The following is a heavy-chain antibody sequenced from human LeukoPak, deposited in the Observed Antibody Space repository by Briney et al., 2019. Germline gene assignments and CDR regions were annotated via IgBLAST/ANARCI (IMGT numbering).Heavy chain of an antibody. CDR3: TTEYNWNYVH. J-gene: IGHJ4*01. CDR2: VKSKTDGGTT. Sequence: GGSLRLSCAASGFTFSTYWMTWVRQAPGKGLEWVGRVKSKTDGGTTDYPAPIKDRFTVSRDDSKNTLYLQMNSLKTEDTAVYYCTTEYNWNYVHWGQGTLVTVSS. D-gene: IGHD1-7*01. V-gene: IGHV3-15*01. CDR1: GFTFSTYW.